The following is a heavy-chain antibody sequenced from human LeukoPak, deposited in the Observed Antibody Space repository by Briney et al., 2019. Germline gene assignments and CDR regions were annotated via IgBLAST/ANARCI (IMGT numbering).Heavy chain of an antibody. CDR2: MNPISGDT. Sequence: GASVKVSCKASGHIFTNYEINWVRQSTGQGLEWMGWMNPISGDTDYAQKFQDRVTLTRDISASTAYLELSSLTSEDTAVYYRARGLPLNSWGQGTLVTVSS. J-gene: IGHJ4*02. V-gene: IGHV1-8*01. CDR3: ARGLPLNS. CDR1: GHIFTNYE.